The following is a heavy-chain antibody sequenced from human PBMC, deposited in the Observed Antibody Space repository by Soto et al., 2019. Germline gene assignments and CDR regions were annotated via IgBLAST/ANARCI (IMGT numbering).Heavy chain of an antibody. Sequence: SETLSLTCTVSGGSVSSRFYYYNWVLQPPGKGLEWIVEIYHSGSTNYNPSLKSRVTISVDKSKNQFSLKLSSVTAADTAVYYCARSSGVGDAFDIWGQGTMVTVSS. J-gene: IGHJ3*02. CDR1: GGSVSSRFYY. V-gene: IGHV4-39*07. D-gene: IGHD7-27*01. CDR3: ARSSGVGDAFDI. CDR2: IYHSGST.